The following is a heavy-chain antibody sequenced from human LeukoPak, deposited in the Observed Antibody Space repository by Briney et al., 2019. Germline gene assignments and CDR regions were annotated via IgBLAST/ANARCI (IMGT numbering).Heavy chain of an antibody. CDR3: ARADGYYYGMDV. Sequence: PSETLSLTCTVSGGSISSYSWSWIRQPPGEGLEWIGYIYYSGSTDYNPSLKSRVTILVDTSKNQFSLKLSSVTAADTAVYYCARADGYYYGMDVWGQGTTVTVSS. CDR2: IYYSGST. J-gene: IGHJ6*02. CDR1: GGSISSYS. V-gene: IGHV4-59*01.